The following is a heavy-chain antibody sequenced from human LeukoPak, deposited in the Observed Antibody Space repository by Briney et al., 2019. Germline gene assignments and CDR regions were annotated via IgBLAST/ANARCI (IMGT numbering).Heavy chain of an antibody. Sequence: PGGSLRLSCAASGSTFRSYGMSWVRQAPGKGLEWVSSISGFGDYTYYADSVQGRFTISRDNSKNTLSLQMNSLRAEDAAIYYCATSPDIESSGTLYYLNFWGQGTLVSVPS. CDR2: ISGFGDYT. V-gene: IGHV3-23*01. D-gene: IGHD1-14*01. CDR3: ATSPDIESSGTLYYLNF. J-gene: IGHJ4*02. CDR1: GSTFRSYG.